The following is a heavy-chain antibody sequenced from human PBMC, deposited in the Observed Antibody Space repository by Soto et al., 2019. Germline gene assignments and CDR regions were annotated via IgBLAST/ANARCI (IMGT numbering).Heavy chain of an antibody. J-gene: IGHJ4*02. CDR3: ARRSGQWLVLGTVDY. CDR1: GYMFTTYA. D-gene: IGHD6-19*01. Sequence: QVQLVQSGAEVKKPGASVKVSCKASGYMFTTYAIHWVRQAPGHRLEWMAWINPANGKTKSSQKYQGRVTFTRDTSATTAYMDLTTLTPEDTAVYYCARRSGQWLVLGTVDYWGQGTLVTVSS. CDR2: INPANGKT. V-gene: IGHV1-3*01.